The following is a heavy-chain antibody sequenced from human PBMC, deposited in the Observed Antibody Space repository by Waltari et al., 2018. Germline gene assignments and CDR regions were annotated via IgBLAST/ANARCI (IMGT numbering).Heavy chain of an antibody. CDR2: IKQDGSEK. J-gene: IGHJ4*02. D-gene: IGHD2-8*01. CDR3: ARDPPYSPGVP. CDR1: GFTFSSSW. V-gene: IGHV3-7*01. Sequence: EVQLVESGGGLVQAGGSLGISCAASGFTFSSSWMSWVRQAPGKGLEWVANIKQDGSEKYYVDSVKGRFTISRDNAKNSLYLQMNSLRAEDMAVYYCARDPPYSPGVPGGQGTLVTVSS.